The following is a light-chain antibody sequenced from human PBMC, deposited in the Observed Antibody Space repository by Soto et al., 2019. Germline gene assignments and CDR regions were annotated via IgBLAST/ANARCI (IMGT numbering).Light chain of an antibody. V-gene: IGLV2-8*01. CDR2: EVS. J-gene: IGLJ2*01. CDR3: SSYAGSNNHVV. Sequence: QSVLTQPPSASGSPGQSVTISCTGTSSDVGGYNYVSWYQQHPGKAPKLMIYEVSKRPSGVPDRFSGSKSGNTASLTVSGLQAEHEADYYCSSYAGSNNHVVFGGGTKVTVL. CDR1: SSDVGGYNY.